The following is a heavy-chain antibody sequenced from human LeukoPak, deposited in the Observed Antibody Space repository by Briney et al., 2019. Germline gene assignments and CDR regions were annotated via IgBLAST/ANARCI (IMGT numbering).Heavy chain of an antibody. Sequence: GASVKVSCKASGYTFTSYDINWVRQATGQGLEWMGWMNPNSGNTGYAQKFQGRVTMTRNTSISTAYMELSSLRSEDTAVYYCARCCQPYKYDSSGPTYYYYIHLGGKGTTVAVSS. V-gene: IGHV1-8*01. D-gene: IGHD3-22*01. CDR1: GYTFTSYD. J-gene: IGHJ6*03. CDR2: MNPNSGNT. CDR3: ARCCQPYKYDSSGPTYYYYIHL.